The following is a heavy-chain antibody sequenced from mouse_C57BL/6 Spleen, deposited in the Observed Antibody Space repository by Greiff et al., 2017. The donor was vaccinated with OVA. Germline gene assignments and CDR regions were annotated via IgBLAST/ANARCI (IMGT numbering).Heavy chain of an antibody. CDR2: IYPGSGST. D-gene: IGHD2-1*01. CDR3: ARRDYGNYQFAY. Sequence: VQLQQSGAELVKPGASVKMSCKASGYTFTSYWITWVKQRPGQGLEWIGDIYPGSGSTNYNEKFKSKATLTVDTSSSTAYMQLSSLTSEDSAVYYCARRDYGNYQFAYWGQGTLVTVSA. CDR1: GYTFTSYW. J-gene: IGHJ3*01. V-gene: IGHV1-55*01.